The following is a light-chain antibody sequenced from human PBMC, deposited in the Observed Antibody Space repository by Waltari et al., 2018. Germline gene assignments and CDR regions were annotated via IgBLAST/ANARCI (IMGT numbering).Light chain of an antibody. CDR2: GSS. CDR1: QSIGDY. CDR3: QQSYTSLLLT. V-gene: IGKV1-39*01. J-gene: IGKJ4*01. Sequence: IQMTQPPSSLSASVGDRVTTTCRASQSIGDYLNWYQQKPGEAPKVLIYGSSILESGVPSRFSGSGYGTEFTLTISRLQPEDFATYYCQQSYTSLLLTFGGGTKVDIK.